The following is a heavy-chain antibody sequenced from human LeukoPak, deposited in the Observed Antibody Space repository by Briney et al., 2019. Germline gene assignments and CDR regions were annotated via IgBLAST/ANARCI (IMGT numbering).Heavy chain of an antibody. CDR1: GFIFGAYA. CDR2: VSVSGTTT. J-gene: IGHJ6*03. Sequence: PGGSLRLSCAASGFIFGAYAMNWVRQAPGKGLEWVSTVSVSGTTTFYADSVKGRFTISRDNSKKMLYLQMISLRAEDTAVYYCVKNFWSDRYYFYYMDVWGKGTTVTVSS. D-gene: IGHD3-3*01. CDR3: VKNFWSDRYYFYYMDV. V-gene: IGHV3-23*01.